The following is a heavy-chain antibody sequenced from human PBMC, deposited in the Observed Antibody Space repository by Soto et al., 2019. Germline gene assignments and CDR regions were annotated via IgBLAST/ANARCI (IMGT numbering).Heavy chain of an antibody. CDR3: ARRWGAAVDY. J-gene: IGHJ4*02. V-gene: IGHV4-59*08. Sequence: QVQLQESGPGLVKPSETQSLTCTVSGGSISSYYWSWIRQPPGKGLEWIGHIYYSGSTNYNPSLKSRVTISVDTSKNQFSLKLSSVTAADTAVYYCARRWGAAVDYWGQGTLVTVSS. CDR2: IYYSGST. CDR1: GGSISSYY. D-gene: IGHD1-26*01.